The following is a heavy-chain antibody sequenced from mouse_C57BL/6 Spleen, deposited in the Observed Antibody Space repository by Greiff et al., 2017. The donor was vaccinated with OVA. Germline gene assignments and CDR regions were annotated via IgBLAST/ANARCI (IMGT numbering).Heavy chain of an antibody. V-gene: IGHV1-64*01. J-gene: IGHJ1*03. CDR1: GYTFTSYW. CDR2: IHPNSGST. Sequence: VQLQQPGAELVKPGASVKLSCKASGYTFTSYWMHWVKQRPGQGLEWIGMIHPNSGSTNYNEKFKSKATLTVDKSSSTAYMQLSSLTSEDSAVYYCARGGYGLYWYFDVWGTGTTVTVSS. CDR3: ARGGYGLYWYFDV. D-gene: IGHD2-10*02.